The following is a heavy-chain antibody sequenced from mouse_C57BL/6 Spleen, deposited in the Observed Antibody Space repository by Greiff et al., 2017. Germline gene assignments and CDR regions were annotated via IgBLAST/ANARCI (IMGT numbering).Heavy chain of an antibody. Sequence: QVQLQQSGAELVRPGASVTLSCKASGYTFTDYEMHWVKQTPVHGLEWIGAIDPETGGTAYNQKFKGKAILTAAKSSRAAYMELRSLTSEDSAVYYCTRTGGNYGFYAMDYWGQGTSVTVSS. CDR1: GYTFTDYE. V-gene: IGHV1-15*01. D-gene: IGHD2-1*01. CDR2: IDPETGGT. CDR3: TRTGGNYGFYAMDY. J-gene: IGHJ4*01.